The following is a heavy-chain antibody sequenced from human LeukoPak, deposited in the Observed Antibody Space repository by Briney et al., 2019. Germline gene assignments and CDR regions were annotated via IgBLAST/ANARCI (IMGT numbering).Heavy chain of an antibody. CDR3: ARDTYYYDSSGYYANLDY. J-gene: IGHJ4*02. CDR1: GGSISSYY. D-gene: IGHD3-22*01. CDR2: IYTSGST. V-gene: IGHV4-4*07. Sequence: SETLSLTCTVSGGSISSYYWSWIRQPAGKGLEWIGRIYTSGSTNYNPSLKSRVTMSVDTSKNQFSLKLSSVTAADTAVYYCARDTYYYDSSGYYANLDYWGQGTLVTVSS.